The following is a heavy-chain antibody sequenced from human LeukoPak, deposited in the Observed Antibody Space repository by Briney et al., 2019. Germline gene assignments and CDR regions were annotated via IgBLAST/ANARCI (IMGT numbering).Heavy chain of an antibody. V-gene: IGHV1-69*04. J-gene: IGHJ4*02. D-gene: IGHD6-6*01. Sequence: SVKVSCKASGYTFTSYGISWVRQAPGQGLEWMGRIIPILGIANYAQKFQGRVTITADKSTSTAYMELSSLRSEDTAVYYCARGSRSSIDYWGQGTLVTVSS. CDR2: IIPILGIA. CDR1: GYTFTSYG. CDR3: ARGSRSSIDY.